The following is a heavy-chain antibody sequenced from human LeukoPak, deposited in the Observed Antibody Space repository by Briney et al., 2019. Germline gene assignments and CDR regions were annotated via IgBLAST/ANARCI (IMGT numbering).Heavy chain of an antibody. CDR1: GYTFTGYY. J-gene: IGHJ4*02. Sequence: GASVKVSCKASGYTFTGYYMHWVRQAPGQGLEWMGWINPNSGGTNYAQKFQGRVTMTRDTSISTAYKELSRLRSDDTAVYYCARGPKPYDYVWGSYRFWGQGTLVTVSS. D-gene: IGHD3-16*02. V-gene: IGHV1-2*02. CDR2: INPNSGGT. CDR3: ARGPKPYDYVWGSYRF.